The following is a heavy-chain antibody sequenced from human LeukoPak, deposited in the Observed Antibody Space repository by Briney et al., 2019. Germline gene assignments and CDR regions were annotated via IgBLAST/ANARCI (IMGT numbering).Heavy chain of an antibody. CDR3: ARDLPAYYYDSSGYYPSWFDP. CDR1: GYTFTSYY. V-gene: IGHV1-46*01. D-gene: IGHD3-22*01. CDR2: INPSGGST. J-gene: IGHJ5*02. Sequence: ASVKVSCKASGYTFTSYYMHWVRQAPGQGLEWMGIINPSGGSTSYAQKFQGRVIMIRDTSTSTVYMELSSLRSEDTAVYYCARDLPAYYYDSSGYYPSWFDPWGQGTLVTVSS.